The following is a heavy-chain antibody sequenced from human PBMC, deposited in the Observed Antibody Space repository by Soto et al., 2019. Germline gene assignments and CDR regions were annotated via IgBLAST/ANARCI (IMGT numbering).Heavy chain of an antibody. CDR3: ARGGRWLQLSDAFDI. Sequence: PGGSLRLSCAASGFTFSSYAIHWVRQAPGKGLEWVAVISYDGSNKYYADSVKGRFTISRDNSKNTLYLQMNSLRAEDTAVYYCARGGRWLQLSDAFDIWGQGTMVTVSS. J-gene: IGHJ3*02. CDR1: GFTFSSYA. V-gene: IGHV3-30-3*01. D-gene: IGHD5-12*01. CDR2: ISYDGSNK.